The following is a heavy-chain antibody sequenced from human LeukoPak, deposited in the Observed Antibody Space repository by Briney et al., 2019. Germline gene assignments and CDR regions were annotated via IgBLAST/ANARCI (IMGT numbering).Heavy chain of an antibody. CDR3: AREGHRAYYYGSGSSDFDY. CDR2: IYYSGST. D-gene: IGHD3-10*01. J-gene: IGHJ4*02. Sequence: SETLSLTCTVSGGSISSYYWSWIRQPPGKGLEWIGYIYYSGSTNYNPSLKSRVTISVDTSKNQFSLKLSSVTAADTAVYYCAREGHRAYYYGSGSSDFDYWGQGTLVTVSS. V-gene: IGHV4-59*01. CDR1: GGSISSYY.